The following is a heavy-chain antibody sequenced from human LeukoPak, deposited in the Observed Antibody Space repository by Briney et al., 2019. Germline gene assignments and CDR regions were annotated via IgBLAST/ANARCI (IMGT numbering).Heavy chain of an antibody. Sequence: GGSLRLSCAASGFTFSSYAMHWVRQAPGKGLEWVAVISYDGSNKYYADSVRGRFTISRDNSKNTLYLQMNSLRAEDTAVYYCASTHSFLFDYWGQGTLVTVSS. D-gene: IGHD1-26*01. CDR3: ASTHSFLFDY. CDR1: GFTFSSYA. J-gene: IGHJ4*02. CDR2: ISYDGSNK. V-gene: IGHV3-30*04.